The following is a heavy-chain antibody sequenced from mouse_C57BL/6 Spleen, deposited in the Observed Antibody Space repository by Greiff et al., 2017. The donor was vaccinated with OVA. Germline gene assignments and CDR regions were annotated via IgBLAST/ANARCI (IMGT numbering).Heavy chain of an antibody. CDR3: ARQGGNYYDYDRNYFDD. CDR2: FYPGSGSI. D-gene: IGHD2-4*01. V-gene: IGHV1-62-2*01. Sequence: VQLVESGAELVKPGASVKMSCKASGYTFPAYTIHWVKQRSGQGLEWIGWFYPGSGSIKYNENFKDKATLTADKSSSTVDMELRRWTSEDEAVDFCARQGGNYYDYDRNYFDDWGKGTTLTVSS. J-gene: IGHJ2*01. CDR1: GYTFPAYT.